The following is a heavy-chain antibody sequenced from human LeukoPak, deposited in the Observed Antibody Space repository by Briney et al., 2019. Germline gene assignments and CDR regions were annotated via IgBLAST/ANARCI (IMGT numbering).Heavy chain of an antibody. D-gene: IGHD2-15*01. CDR2: INHSGST. CDR1: GGSFSGYY. CDR3: AGNCSGGSCYRLDY. Sequence: WETLSLTCAVYGGSFSGYYWSWIRQPPGKGLEWIGEINHSGSTNYNPSLKSRVTISVDTSKNQFSLKLSSVTAADTAVYYCAGNCSGGSCYRLDYWGQGTLVTVSS. J-gene: IGHJ4*02. V-gene: IGHV4-34*01.